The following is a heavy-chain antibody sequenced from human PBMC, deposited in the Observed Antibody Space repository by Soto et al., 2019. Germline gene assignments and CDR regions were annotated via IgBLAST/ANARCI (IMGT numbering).Heavy chain of an antibody. D-gene: IGHD3-10*01. CDR1: GFNFSSYS. J-gene: IGHJ3*02. CDR2: ISSSGGNT. CDR3: AKRPTSTGFGDPFDI. Sequence: GGPQRHSCTASGFNFSSYSMNWVSKNPGKGLEWVSYISSSGGNTYYTDSVKGRFTISRDNSKNTLYLQMNSLRAEDTAIYYCAKRPTSTGFGDPFDIWGQGTMVTVSS. V-gene: IGHV3-48*01.